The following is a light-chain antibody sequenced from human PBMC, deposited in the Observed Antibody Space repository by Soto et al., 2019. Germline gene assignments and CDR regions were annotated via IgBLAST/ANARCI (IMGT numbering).Light chain of an antibody. J-gene: IGKJ3*01. V-gene: IGKV2-28*01. CDR1: QSLLHSNGYNY. Sequence: DIVMTQSPLSLPVTPGEPASISGRSSQSLLHSNGYNYLDWYLQKPGQSPQLLIYLGSNRASGVSDRFSGSGSGTDFTLKISRVEAEDVGVYYCMQALQTPVTFGPGTKVDIK. CDR2: LGS. CDR3: MQALQTPVT.